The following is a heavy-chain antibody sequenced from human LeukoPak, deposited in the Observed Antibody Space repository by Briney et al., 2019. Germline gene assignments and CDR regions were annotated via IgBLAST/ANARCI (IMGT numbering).Heavy chain of an antibody. CDR3: ARDGPHRYGFDY. V-gene: IGHV3-21*01. J-gene: IGHJ4*02. D-gene: IGHD5-18*01. CDR2: IRSRTSYI. Sequence: PGRSLRLSCAASGFTFSSYAMHWVRQAPGKGLEWVSIIRSRTSYIFYADSVKGRFTISRDNAKNSLYLQMNSLRVEDTAVYYCARDGPHRYGFDYWGQGTLVTVSS. CDR1: GFTFSSYA.